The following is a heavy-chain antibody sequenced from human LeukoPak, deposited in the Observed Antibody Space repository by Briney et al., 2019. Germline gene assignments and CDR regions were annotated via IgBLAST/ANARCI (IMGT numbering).Heavy chain of an antibody. CDR3: ARIAMAGIGDGFDI. CDR1: GFSFDDYD. V-gene: IGHV3-20*04. J-gene: IGHJ3*02. Sequence: GGSLRLSCAASGFSFDDYDMSWVRQAPGKGLEWVSGINWNGGSTGYADSVKRRFTISRDNARNSLYLQMNSLRAEDTALYYCARIAMAGIGDGFDIWGQGTMATVSS. CDR2: INWNGGST. D-gene: IGHD6-19*01.